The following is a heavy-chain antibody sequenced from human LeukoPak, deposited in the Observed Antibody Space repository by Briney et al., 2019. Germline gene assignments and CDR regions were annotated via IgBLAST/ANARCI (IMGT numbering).Heavy chain of an antibody. CDR3: ARVFAPPDSGNYYYGMDV. J-gene: IGHJ6*02. CDR2: IYYSGST. V-gene: IGHV4-4*07. CDR1: GGSISSYY. Sequence: SETLSLTCTVSGGSISSYYWSWIRQPAGKGLEWIGSIYYSGSTYYNPSLKSRVTISVDTSKNQFSLKLSSVTAADTAVYYCARVFAPPDSGNYYYGMDVWGQGTTVTVSS. D-gene: IGHD3-10*01.